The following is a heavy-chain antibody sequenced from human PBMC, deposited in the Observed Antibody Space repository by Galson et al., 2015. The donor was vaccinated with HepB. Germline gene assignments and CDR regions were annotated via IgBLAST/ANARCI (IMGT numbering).Heavy chain of an antibody. CDR2: TSSDVSDK. V-gene: IGHV3-30*03. D-gene: IGHD5-12*01. CDR3: ARAPVATINYYFYLEV. CDR1: GFTLSSYA. Sequence: SLRPSCAASGFTLSSYAMHWVRQAPGQGLEWVAVTSSDVSDKYYGDSVKGRFTISRDNSKSTLYLQMNSLRPEDTAVYYCARAPVATINYYFYLEVWGKGTTVTVSS. J-gene: IGHJ6*03.